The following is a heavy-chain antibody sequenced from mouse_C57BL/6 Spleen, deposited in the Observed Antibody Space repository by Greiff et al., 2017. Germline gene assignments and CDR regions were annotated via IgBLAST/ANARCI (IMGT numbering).Heavy chain of an antibody. J-gene: IGHJ2*01. CDR1: GYTFTSYW. D-gene: IGHD2-2*01. Sequence: VKLQQPGAELVKPGASVKLSCKASGYTFTSYWMHWVKQRPGQGLEWIGMIHPNSGSTNYNEKFKSKATLTVDKSSSTAYMQLSSLPSEDSAVYSCAYGYDEGYYFDYWGQGTTLTVSS. CDR2: IHPNSGST. CDR3: AYGYDEGYYFDY. V-gene: IGHV1-64*01.